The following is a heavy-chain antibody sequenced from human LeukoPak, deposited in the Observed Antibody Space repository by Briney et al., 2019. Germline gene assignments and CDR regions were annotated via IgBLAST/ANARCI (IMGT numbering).Heavy chain of an antibody. Sequence: PGGSLRLSCAASGFTFSSYEMNWVRQAPGKGLEWISYISSTGSTMYYADSVKGRFTISRDNAKNSLSPQMNSLRAEDTAVYYCAKDPPDYWGQGTLVTVSS. J-gene: IGHJ4*02. V-gene: IGHV3-48*03. CDR2: ISSTGSTM. CDR1: GFTFSSYE. CDR3: AKDPPDY.